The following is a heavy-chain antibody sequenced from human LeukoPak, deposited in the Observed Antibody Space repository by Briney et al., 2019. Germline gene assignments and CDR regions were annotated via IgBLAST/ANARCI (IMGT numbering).Heavy chain of an antibody. CDR1: GFTFSNYA. Sequence: GGSLRLSCAASGFTFSNYAMHWVRQAPGKGLEWVAVISYDGSNKYYADSVKGRFTISRDNSKNTLYLQMNSLRAEDTAVYYCAKGGYYGMDVWGQGTTVTVSS. V-gene: IGHV3-30*04. J-gene: IGHJ6*02. CDR2: ISYDGSNK. CDR3: AKGGYYGMDV.